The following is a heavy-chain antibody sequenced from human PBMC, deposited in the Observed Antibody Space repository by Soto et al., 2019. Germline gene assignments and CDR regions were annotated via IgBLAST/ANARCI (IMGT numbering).Heavy chain of an antibody. CDR1: XXTFXSYG. Sequence: XXTFXSYGMHWVRQAPGKGLEWVAVISYDGINKYYADSVKGRFTISRDNSKNTLYLQMNSLRAEDTAVYYCARGPPLGYWGQGTLVTVSS. V-gene: IGHV3-30*03. CDR3: ARGPPLGY. J-gene: IGHJ4*02. CDR2: ISYDGINK.